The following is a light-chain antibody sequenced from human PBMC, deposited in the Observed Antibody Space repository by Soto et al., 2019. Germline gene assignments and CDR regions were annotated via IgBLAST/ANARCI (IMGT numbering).Light chain of an antibody. CDR2: GAS. J-gene: IGKJ1*01. CDR3: QQYAASPRT. Sequence: EIVLTQSPGTLSLSPRERATLSCRASQSVANAYLAWYQHKVGQSPRLLIYGASIRAPGIPARFSGSGSGTDFTLTISRLEPEDFAVYYCQQYAASPRTFGQGTKVEVK. CDR1: QSVANAY. V-gene: IGKV3-20*01.